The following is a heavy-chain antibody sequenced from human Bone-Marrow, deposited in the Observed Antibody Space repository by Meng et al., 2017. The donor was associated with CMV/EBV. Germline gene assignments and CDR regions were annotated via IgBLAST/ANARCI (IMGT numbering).Heavy chain of an antibody. J-gene: IGHJ6*02. D-gene: IGHD2-2*02. CDR3: ASWGQYCSSTSCYKGFYYSGMAV. V-gene: IGHV1-69*05. CDR1: GGTFSSYA. Sequence: SVKVSCKASGGTFSSYAISWVRQAPGQGLEWMGGIIPIFGTANYAQKFQGRVTITTDESTSTAYMELSSLRSEDTAVYYCASWGQYCSSTSCYKGFYYSGMAVWGQGHTVNVSS. CDR2: IIPIFGTA.